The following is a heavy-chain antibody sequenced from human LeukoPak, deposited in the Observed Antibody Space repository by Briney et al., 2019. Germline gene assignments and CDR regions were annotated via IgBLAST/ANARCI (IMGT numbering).Heavy chain of an antibody. D-gene: IGHD6-13*01. V-gene: IGHV4-34*01. CDR3: VKGLDRRSSWYF. Sequence: SETLSLTCAVYGGSFSTYYWSWIRQPPGKGLEWIGEINHSGSTNYNPSLKSRVTISVDTSKNQFSLNLSSVTAADTAVYYCVKGLDRRSSWYFWGQGTLVTVSS. CDR2: INHSGST. J-gene: IGHJ4*02. CDR1: GGSFSTYY.